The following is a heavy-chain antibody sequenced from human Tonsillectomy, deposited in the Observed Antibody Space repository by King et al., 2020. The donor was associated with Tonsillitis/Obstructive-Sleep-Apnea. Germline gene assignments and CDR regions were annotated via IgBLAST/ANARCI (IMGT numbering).Heavy chain of an antibody. CDR3: AHSAVVPAAMRSAFDI. V-gene: IGHV2-5*02. J-gene: IGHJ3*02. CDR2: IYCDDDK. CDR1: GFSLSTSGVG. D-gene: IGHD2-2*01. Sequence: ITLKESGPTLVKPTQTLTLTCTFSGFSLSTSGVGVGWIRQPPGKALEWLALIYCDDDKRYSPSLKSRLTITKDTSKNQVVLTMTNMDPVDTATYYCAHSAVVPAAMRSAFDIWGQGTMVTVSS.